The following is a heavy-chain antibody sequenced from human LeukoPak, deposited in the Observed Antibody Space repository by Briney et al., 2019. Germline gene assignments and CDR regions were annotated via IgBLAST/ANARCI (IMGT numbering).Heavy chain of an antibody. D-gene: IGHD6-13*01. Sequence: SETLSLTCTVSGGSINGHYWSWLRQPPGKGLEWIGYIFNGGSTNYNPSLKSRVSLSLDTSRDQFSLRLSSVTAADTAIYYCASRPAGSTWYGVFDFWSQGTLVTVSS. CDR1: GGSINGHY. CDR3: ASRPAGSTWYGVFDF. J-gene: IGHJ4*02. CDR2: IFNGGST. V-gene: IGHV4-59*11.